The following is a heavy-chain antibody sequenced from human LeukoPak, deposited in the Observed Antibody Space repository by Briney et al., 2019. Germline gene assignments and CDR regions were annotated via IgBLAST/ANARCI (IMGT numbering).Heavy chain of an antibody. V-gene: IGHV1-2*02. J-gene: IGHJ3*02. CDR2: INPNSGGT. D-gene: IGHD6-13*01. CDR1: GYTFTGYY. Sequence: GASVKVSCKASGYTFTGYYMHWVRQAPGQGLEWMGWINPNSGGTNYAQKFQGRVTMTRDTSISTAYMELSRLRPDDTAVYYCARVTAAAGYAFDIWGQGTMVTVSS. CDR3: ARVTAAAGYAFDI.